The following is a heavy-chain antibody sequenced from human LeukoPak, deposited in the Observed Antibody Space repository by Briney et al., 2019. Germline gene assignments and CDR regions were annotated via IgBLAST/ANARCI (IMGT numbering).Heavy chain of an antibody. CDR1: GGSISSSTYH. CDR3: ARYTSSDGAFDI. Sequence: SETLSLTCTGSGGSISSSTYHWGWIRQPPGKGLEWIGSIYYSGTTYYNPSLKSRVTISVDTSKNQFSLKVSSVTAADTAVYYCARYTSSDGAFDIWGQGTMVTVSS. D-gene: IGHD3-10*01. CDR2: IYYSGTT. J-gene: IGHJ3*02. V-gene: IGHV4-39*01.